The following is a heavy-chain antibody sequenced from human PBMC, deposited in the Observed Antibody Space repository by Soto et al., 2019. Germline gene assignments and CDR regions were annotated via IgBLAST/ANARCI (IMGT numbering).Heavy chain of an antibody. CDR2: MNPNSGNT. J-gene: IGHJ4*02. D-gene: IGHD2-15*01. CDR1: GYTFTSYD. CDR3: ARKIPDTGGFDE. V-gene: IGHV1-8*01. Sequence: ASVKVSCKASGYTFTSYDSNWVRQVTGQRPEWLGWMNPNSGNTGYAQKFQGRVTMTRDTSINTAYPQLTSLTFEDTGVYYCARKIPDTGGFDEWGQGILVTVSS.